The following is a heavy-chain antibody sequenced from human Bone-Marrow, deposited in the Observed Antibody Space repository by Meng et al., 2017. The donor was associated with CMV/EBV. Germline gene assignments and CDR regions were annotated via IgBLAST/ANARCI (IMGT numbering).Heavy chain of an antibody. CDR3: ARHGLRGCSGANCYTSFYYFGMDV. Sequence: GGSLRLSCKGSGYSFIDYWIGWVRQMPGKGLELMGIIFPDDSDIKYSPSFQGQVTISVDKSISTAYLQWSTLKASDTAIYYCARHGLRGCSGANCYTSFYYFGMDVWGQWTTVTVSS. CDR2: IFPDDSDI. D-gene: IGHD4/OR15-4a*01. J-gene: IGHJ6*02. CDR1: GYSFIDYW. V-gene: IGHV5-51*01.